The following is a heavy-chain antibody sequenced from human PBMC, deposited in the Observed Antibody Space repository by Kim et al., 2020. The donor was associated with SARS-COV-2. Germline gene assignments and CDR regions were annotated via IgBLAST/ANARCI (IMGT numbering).Heavy chain of an antibody. CDR2: IGPSSGVT. D-gene: IGHD2-8*01. V-gene: IGHV1-2*06. Sequence: ASVKVSCKASGYTFSDYYIHWVRQAPGQGLEWMGRIGPSSGVTKYAQKFQGRVTLTRDTSISTAYMELSRLTSDDTAVYSCARSCTSTSCNLYFDPWGQGTLVTVSS. CDR1: GYTFSDYY. CDR3: ARSCTSTSCNLYFDP. J-gene: IGHJ5*02.